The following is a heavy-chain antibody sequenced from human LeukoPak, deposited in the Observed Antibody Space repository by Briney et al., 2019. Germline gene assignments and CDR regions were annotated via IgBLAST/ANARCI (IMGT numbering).Heavy chain of an antibody. Sequence: PSETLSLTCAVYGGSFSGYYWNWIRQPPRKGLEWIGEINHSGGTNYNPSLKSRVTISVETSKNQFSLKLSSVTAADTAVYYCARRRTSYNILTGYYNFDFWGQGTLVTASS. V-gene: IGHV4-34*01. CDR1: GGSFSGYY. CDR3: ARRRTSYNILTGYYNFDF. J-gene: IGHJ4*02. CDR2: INHSGGT. D-gene: IGHD3-9*01.